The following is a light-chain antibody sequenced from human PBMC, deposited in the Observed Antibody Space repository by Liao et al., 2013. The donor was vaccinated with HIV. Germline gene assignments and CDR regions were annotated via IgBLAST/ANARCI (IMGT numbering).Light chain of an antibody. CDR3: YSARDADLRM. J-gene: IGLJ3*02. V-gene: IGLV3-21*01. CDR1: DFGTKR. Sequence: SYVLTQPPSVSVAPGKTARITCGGDDFGTKRVHWYQQKPGQAPVLLIYHASDRPSGIPERFSATTSGTTVTLTITGVQVEDEADYYCYSARDADLRMFGGGTKLTVL. CDR2: HAS.